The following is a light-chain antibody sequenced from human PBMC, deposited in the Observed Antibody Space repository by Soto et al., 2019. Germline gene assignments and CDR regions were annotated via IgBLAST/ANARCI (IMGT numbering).Light chain of an antibody. CDR3: SSYTSSIVV. V-gene: IGLV2-14*01. J-gene: IGLJ2*01. CDR2: DVS. Sequence: QSALTQPASVSGSPGQSITISCTGTSSDVGGYNYVSWYQQHPGKAPKIMIYDVSNRPSGVSNRFSGSKSGNTASLTISGLQAEDEAHYYCSSYTSSIVVFGGGTKLTVL. CDR1: SSDVGGYNY.